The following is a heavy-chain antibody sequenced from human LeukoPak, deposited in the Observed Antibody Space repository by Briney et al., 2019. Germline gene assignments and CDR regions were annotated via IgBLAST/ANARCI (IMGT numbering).Heavy chain of an antibody. D-gene: IGHD5-24*01. Sequence: GASVKVSCKASGGTFSSYAISWVRQAPGQGLEWMGGIIPIFGTANYAQKFQGRVTITADESTSTAYMELSSLRSEDTAVYYCARDREVATTPYYFDYWGQGALVTVSS. CDR2: IIPIFGTA. V-gene: IGHV1-69*13. CDR3: ARDREVATTPYYFDY. J-gene: IGHJ4*02. CDR1: GGTFSSYA.